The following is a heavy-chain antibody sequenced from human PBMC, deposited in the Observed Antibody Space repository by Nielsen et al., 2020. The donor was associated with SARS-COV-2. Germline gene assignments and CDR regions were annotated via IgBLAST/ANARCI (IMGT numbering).Heavy chain of an antibody. CDR2: INWNGGST. CDR3: AKDLYSSSWYVFDY. J-gene: IGHJ4*02. V-gene: IGHV3-20*04. CDR1: GFTFDDYG. Sequence: GGSLRLSCAASGFTFDDYGMSWVRQAPGKGLEWVSGINWNGGSTGYADSVKGRFTISRDNAKNSLYLQMNSLRAEDTALYYCAKDLYSSSWYVFDYWGQGTLVTVSS. D-gene: IGHD6-13*01.